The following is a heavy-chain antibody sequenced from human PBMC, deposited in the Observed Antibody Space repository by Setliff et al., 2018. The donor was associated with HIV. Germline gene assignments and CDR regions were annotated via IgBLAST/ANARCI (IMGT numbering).Heavy chain of an antibody. CDR2: ISSSGSTI. CDR1: GFTFCSYE. D-gene: IGHD4-4*01. J-gene: IGHJ6*02. V-gene: IGHV3-48*03. Sequence: GGSLRLSCAASGFTFCSYEINWVRQAPGKGLEWLSYISSSGSTIYYADSVKGRFIISRDNAKNSLNLQMNSLRAEDTAVYYCARWGYSRDGMDVWGQGTTVTVSS. CDR3: ARWGYSRDGMDV.